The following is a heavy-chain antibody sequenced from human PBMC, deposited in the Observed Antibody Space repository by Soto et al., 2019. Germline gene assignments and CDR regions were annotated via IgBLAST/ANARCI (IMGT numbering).Heavy chain of an antibody. V-gene: IGHV4-4*07. CDR2: IFTTGST. Sequence: KPSETLSVTCTVSGGSITNHYWTWIRQPAGKGLEWIGRIFTTGSTNYNPSLKSRLTMSVDTSKNQFSLKLNSVTAADTALYFCARQTTFISSWFDYWGHGTLVTVSS. CDR1: GGSITNHY. CDR3: ARQTTFISSWFDY. J-gene: IGHJ5*01. D-gene: IGHD1-1*01.